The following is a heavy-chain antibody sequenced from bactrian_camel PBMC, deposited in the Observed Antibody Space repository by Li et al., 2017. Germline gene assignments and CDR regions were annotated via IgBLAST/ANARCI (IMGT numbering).Heavy chain of an antibody. CDR3: AARPEWPGSLSWRRSYEYNY. CDR1: YSYSRNC. J-gene: IGHJ4*01. CDR2: ITWDGRT. V-gene: IGHV3S53*01. Sequence: QVQLVESGGGSVQAGGSLRLSCTGYSYSRNCMGWFRGPPEEEREGVATITWDGRTGYTDSVKGRFTISRDNAKNTVYLQMNSLKPEDTAVYYCAARPEWPGSLSWRRSYEYNYWGQGTQVTVS. D-gene: IGHD1*01.